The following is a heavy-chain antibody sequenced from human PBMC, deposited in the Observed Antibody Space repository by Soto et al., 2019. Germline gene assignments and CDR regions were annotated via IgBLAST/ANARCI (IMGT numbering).Heavy chain of an antibody. Sequence: ASETPSXTXAVXGWSFSGYYLSWIRPPPGKGLEWIGEINHSGSTNYNPSLKSRVTISVDTSKNQFSLKLSSVTAADTAVYYCARTAAAIFGKYFQHWGQGTLVTSPQ. CDR3: ARTAAAIFGKYFQH. V-gene: IGHV4-34*01. CDR2: INHSGST. CDR1: GWSFSGYY. D-gene: IGHD3-3*01. J-gene: IGHJ1*01.